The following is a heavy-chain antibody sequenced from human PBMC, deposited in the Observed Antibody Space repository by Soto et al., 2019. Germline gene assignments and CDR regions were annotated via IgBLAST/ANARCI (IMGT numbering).Heavy chain of an antibody. D-gene: IGHD3-22*01. CDR1: GFTFSSYA. CDR2: ISGSDTNT. V-gene: IGHV3-23*01. J-gene: IGHJ4*02. Sequence: PGGSLRLSCAASGFTFSSYAMSWVRQAPGKGLEWVSVISGSDTNTYYADSVKGRFTISRDNSKNTLYLQMNSLRAGDTAVYYCAKSVDYYDSSGYYPPNYFDYWGQGTLVTVSS. CDR3: AKSVDYYDSSGYYPPNYFDY.